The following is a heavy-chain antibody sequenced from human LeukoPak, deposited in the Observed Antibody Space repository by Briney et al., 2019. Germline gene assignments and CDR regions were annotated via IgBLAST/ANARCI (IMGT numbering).Heavy chain of an antibody. J-gene: IGHJ4*02. CDR2: IIPIFGTA. V-gene: IGHV1-69*06. Sequence: ASVKVSCKASGGTFCSYAISWVRQAPGQGLEWMGGIIPIFGTANYAQKFQGRVTITADKSTSTAYMELSSLRSEDTAVYYCARDPNDYGSGSYDDYWGQGTLVTVSS. CDR3: ARDPNDYGSGSYDDY. CDR1: GGTFCSYA. D-gene: IGHD3-10*01.